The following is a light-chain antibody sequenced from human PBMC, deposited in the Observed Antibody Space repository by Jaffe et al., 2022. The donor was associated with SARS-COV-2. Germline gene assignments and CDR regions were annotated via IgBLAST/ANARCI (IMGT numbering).Light chain of an antibody. Sequence: QSVLTQPPSVSGAPGQRVTISCTGSSSNIGAGSDVNWYQQLPGTAPKLLIYHSTTRPSGVPDRFSGSKSGTSVSLAITGLQAEDEAEYYCQSYDSSLSGWVFGGGTKLTVL. CDR2: HST. CDR1: SSNIGAGSD. CDR3: QSYDSSLSGWV. V-gene: IGLV1-40*01. J-gene: IGLJ3*02.